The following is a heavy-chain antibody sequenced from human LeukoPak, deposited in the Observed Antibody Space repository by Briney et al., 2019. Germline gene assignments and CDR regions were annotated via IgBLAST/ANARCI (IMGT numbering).Heavy chain of an antibody. CDR2: FYYSGST. D-gene: IGHD6-19*01. CDR1: GGSISSYY. J-gene: IGHJ4*02. Sequence: PSETLSFTCTVSGGSISSYYWSWIRQPSEKGLEWIGYFYYSGSTNYNPSLKSRVTISVDTSKNQFSLKLSSVTAADTAVYYCARGPGRQWLDLYYFDYWGQGTLVTVSS. CDR3: ARGPGRQWLDLYYFDY. V-gene: IGHV4-59*12.